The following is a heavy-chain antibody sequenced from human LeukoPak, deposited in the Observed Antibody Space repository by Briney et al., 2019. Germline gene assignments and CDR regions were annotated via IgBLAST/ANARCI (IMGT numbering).Heavy chain of an antibody. D-gene: IGHD2-8*02. V-gene: IGHV3-7*01. J-gene: IGHJ6*02. CDR3: ARHWSSPGQPPRASYYYYGMDV. CDR2: IKQDGSEK. Sequence: GRSLRLSCAASGFTFSSYWMSWVRQAPGKGLEWVANIKQDGSEKYYVDSVKGRFTISRDNAKNSLYLQMNSLRAEDTAVYYCARHWSSPGQPPRASYYYYGMDVWGQGTTVTVSS. CDR1: GFTFSSYW.